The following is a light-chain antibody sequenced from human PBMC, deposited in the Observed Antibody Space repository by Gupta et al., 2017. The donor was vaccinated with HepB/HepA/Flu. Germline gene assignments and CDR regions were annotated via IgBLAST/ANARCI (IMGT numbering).Light chain of an antibody. V-gene: IGKV1-39*01. CDR2: GAS. CDR3: QQSYTMPWT. CDR1: QSIGTS. J-gene: IGKJ1*01. Sequence: DIQMTQSPSSLSASVGDRVTNTCRASQSIGTSLNWYHHKPGKAPKLLIYGASTLQSGVPSRFSGSGSGTDFTLTISSLQPEDFATFHCQQSYTMPWTFGQGTKVEFK.